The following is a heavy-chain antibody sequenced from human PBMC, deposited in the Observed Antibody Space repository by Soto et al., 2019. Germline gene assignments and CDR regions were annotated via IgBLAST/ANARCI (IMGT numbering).Heavy chain of an antibody. Sequence: SEALSLTCTVSGGSISSCDYYWSWIRQHPVKGLEWIGYIYYSGSTYYNPSLKSRVTISVDTSKNQFSLKLSSVTAADTAVYYCARDVSAYDSSGLYGMDVWGQGTTVT. V-gene: IGHV4-31*02. D-gene: IGHD3-22*01. CDR1: GGSISSCDYY. J-gene: IGHJ6*02. CDR3: ARDVSAYDSSGLYGMDV. CDR2: IYYSGST.